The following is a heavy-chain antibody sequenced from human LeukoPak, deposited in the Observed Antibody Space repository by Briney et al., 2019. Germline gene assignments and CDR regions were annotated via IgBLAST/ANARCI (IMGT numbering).Heavy chain of an antibody. J-gene: IGHJ4*02. Sequence: SGGSLRLSCAASGXTFDDYTMHWVPQAPGKGLEWVSLISWDGGSTYYADSVKGRFTISRDNSKNSLYLQMNSLRTEDTALYYCAKDLTVAGYSSFDYWGQGTLVTVSS. CDR3: AKDLTVAGYSSFDY. V-gene: IGHV3-43*01. CDR1: GXTFDDYT. D-gene: IGHD6-13*01. CDR2: ISWDGGST.